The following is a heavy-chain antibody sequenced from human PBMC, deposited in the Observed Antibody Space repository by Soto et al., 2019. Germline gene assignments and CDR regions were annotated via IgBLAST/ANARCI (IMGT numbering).Heavy chain of an antibody. J-gene: IGHJ4*02. V-gene: IGHV3-23*01. CDR3: AKGSGDSYYYFDF. CDR1: GFIFGSYA. D-gene: IGHD2-21*01. Sequence: PGGSLRLSCAASGFIFGSYAITWVRQVPGKGLEWVSDISASGRSTNYADSVKGRFTISRDNSKNTLYLQMNSLRVEDTAVYFCAKGSGDSYYYFDFWGQGTRVTVSS. CDR2: ISASGRST.